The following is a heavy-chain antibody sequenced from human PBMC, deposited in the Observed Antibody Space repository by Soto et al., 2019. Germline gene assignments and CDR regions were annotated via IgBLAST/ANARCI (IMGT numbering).Heavy chain of an antibody. V-gene: IGHV4-39*01. Sequence: PETPSLTCTVSGGSISSSSYYWGWIRQPPGKGLEWIGRIYYSGSTYYNPSLKSRAPISVDTSKNQLSLKLSSVTAADTAVYYCASNRVTHLRYDDIAAAGGVNWFDPWGQGTLVTVSA. CDR2: IYYSGST. J-gene: IGHJ5*02. CDR3: ASNRVTHLRYDDIAAAGGVNWFDP. D-gene: IGHD6-13*01. CDR1: GGSISSSSYY.